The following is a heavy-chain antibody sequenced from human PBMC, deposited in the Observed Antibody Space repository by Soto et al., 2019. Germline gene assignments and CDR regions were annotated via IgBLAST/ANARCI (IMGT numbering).Heavy chain of an antibody. CDR1: GYTFTSYY. D-gene: IGHD3-10*01. CDR3: ASSSMVRGVIQYYGMDV. CDR2: INPSGGRT. V-gene: IGHV1-46*03. J-gene: IGHJ6*02. Sequence: QVQLVQSGAEVKKPGASVKVSCKASGYTFTSYYMHWVRQAPGQGLEWMGIINPSGGRTSYAQKFQGRVTMTRDTSTSTVYMELSSLRSEDTAVYYCASSSMVRGVIQYYGMDVWGQGTTVTVSS.